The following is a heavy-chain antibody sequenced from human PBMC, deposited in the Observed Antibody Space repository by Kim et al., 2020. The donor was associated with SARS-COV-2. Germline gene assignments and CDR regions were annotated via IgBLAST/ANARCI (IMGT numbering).Heavy chain of an antibody. D-gene: IGHD6-13*01. CDR1: GGSISSSNW. CDR3: ARDRRVGSWYLHYGMDV. J-gene: IGHJ6*02. CDR2: IYHSGST. Sequence: SETLSLTCAVSGGSISSSNWWSWVRQPPGKGLEWIGEIYHSGSTNYNPSLKSRVTISVDKSKNQFSLKLSSVTAADTAVYYCARDRRVGSWYLHYGMDVWGQGTTVTVSS. V-gene: IGHV4-4*02.